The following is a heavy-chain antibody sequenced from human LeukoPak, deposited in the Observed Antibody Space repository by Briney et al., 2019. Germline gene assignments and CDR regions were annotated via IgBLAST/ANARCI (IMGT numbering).Heavy chain of an antibody. Sequence: GGSLRLSCEASGFTFSSYWMSWVRQAPGKGLEWVANIKQDGSEKKYLDSVKGRFTISRDNAKNSMYLQMNSLRAEDTAVYYCARDEIYYDILTGYRHFDYWGQGTLVTVSS. J-gene: IGHJ4*02. CDR1: GFTFSSYW. CDR3: ARDEIYYDILTGYRHFDY. CDR2: IKQDGSEK. V-gene: IGHV3-7*01. D-gene: IGHD3-9*01.